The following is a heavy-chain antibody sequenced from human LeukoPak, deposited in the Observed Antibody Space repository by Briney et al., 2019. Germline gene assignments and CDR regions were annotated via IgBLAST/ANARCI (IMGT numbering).Heavy chain of an antibody. CDR3: ARISTRWSEAFDV. D-gene: IGHD5-24*01. Sequence: SETLSLTCTASGGSISSYYWSWIWQPPGKGLEWIGHIYYSGSTNYNPSLKTRATISVDTSKNQFSLNLSSVTAADTAVYYCARISTRWSEAFDVWGQGRMVTVSS. J-gene: IGHJ3*01. V-gene: IGHV4-59*01. CDR2: IYYSGST. CDR1: GGSISSYY.